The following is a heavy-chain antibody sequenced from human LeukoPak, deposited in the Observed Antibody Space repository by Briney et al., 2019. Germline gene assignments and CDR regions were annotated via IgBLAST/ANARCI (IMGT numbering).Heavy chain of an antibody. CDR3: ATRHNWNYGIDY. Sequence: GESLKISCKGSGCSFTNYWISWVRQMPGKGLEWMGRFDPSDSYPKYSPSFQGHVTISADKSISTAYLQWSSLKASDTAIYYCATRHNWNYGIDYWGQGTLVTVSS. V-gene: IGHV5-10-1*01. CDR2: FDPSDSYP. CDR1: GCSFTNYW. D-gene: IGHD1-7*01. J-gene: IGHJ4*02.